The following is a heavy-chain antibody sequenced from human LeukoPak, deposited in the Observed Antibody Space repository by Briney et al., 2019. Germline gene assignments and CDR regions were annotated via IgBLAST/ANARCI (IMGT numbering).Heavy chain of an antibody. D-gene: IGHD3-22*01. V-gene: IGHV3-21*04. J-gene: IGHJ2*01. Sequence: GGSLRLSCAASGFTFSSYSMNWVRQAPGKGLEWVSSISSSSSYIYYADSVKGRFTISRDNAKNSLYLQMNSLRSEDTAVYYCARGANLTMIIVVGSYWYFDLWGRGTLVTVSS. CDR1: GFTFSSYS. CDR2: ISSSSSYI. CDR3: ARGANLTMIIVVGSYWYFDL.